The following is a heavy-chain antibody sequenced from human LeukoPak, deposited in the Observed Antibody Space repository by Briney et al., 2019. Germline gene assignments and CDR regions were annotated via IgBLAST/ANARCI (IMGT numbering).Heavy chain of an antibody. CDR1: GGTFSSYA. CDR2: IIPIFGTA. J-gene: IGHJ2*01. Sequence: ASVKVSCKASGGTFSSYAISWVRQAPGQGLEWMGGIIPIFGTANYAQKFQGRVTITADESTSTAYMELSSLRSEDTAVSYCARVPYCAGDCYFPSDWYFDLWGRGTLVTVSS. D-gene: IGHD2-21*01. CDR3: ARVPYCAGDCYFPSDWYFDL. V-gene: IGHV1-69*13.